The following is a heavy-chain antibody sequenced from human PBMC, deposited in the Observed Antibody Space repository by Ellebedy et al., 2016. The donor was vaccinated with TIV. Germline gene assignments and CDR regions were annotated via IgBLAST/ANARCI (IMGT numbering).Heavy chain of an antibody. CDR3: ARVGWGYSFGNGADP. J-gene: IGHJ5*02. CDR2: LRGDYGST. D-gene: IGHD5-18*01. V-gene: IGHV3-23*01. CDR1: GFIFRSYA. Sequence: GESLKISXAASGFIFRSYALTWVRQAPGKGLEWVSSLRGDYGSTYYADSVKGRFTISGDNSKNTLYLHMNSLRREDTALYYCARVGWGYSFGNGADPWGQGTLVTVSS.